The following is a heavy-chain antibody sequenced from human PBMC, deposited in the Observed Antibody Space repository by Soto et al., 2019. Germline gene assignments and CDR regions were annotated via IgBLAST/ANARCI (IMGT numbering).Heavy chain of an antibody. CDR1: GFTFSKYA. CDR2: ISASGGTT. CDR3: AKVGDTQWGSTYRYTHFDY. Sequence: DVQLLESGGGLVQPGGSLRLSCAASGFTFSKYAMSWVRQAPGKGLQWVSAISASGGTTYYADSVKGRFTFSRDNSKNTLYLKMNSLTAEDTAVYYCAKVGDTQWGSTYRYTHFDYWGQGTRVAVSS. D-gene: IGHD3-16*02. V-gene: IGHV3-23*01. J-gene: IGHJ4*02.